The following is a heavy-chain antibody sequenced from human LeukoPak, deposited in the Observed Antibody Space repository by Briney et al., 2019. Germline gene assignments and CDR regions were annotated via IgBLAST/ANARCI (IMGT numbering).Heavy chain of an antibody. J-gene: IGHJ3*02. CDR3: SLTIAALEPYDAFDI. CDR2: INPNSGGT. V-gene: IGHV1-2*02. CDR1: GYTFTSYG. D-gene: IGHD2-15*01. Sequence: GASVKVSCKASGYTFTSYGISWVRQAPGQGLEWMGWINPNSGGTNYAQKFQGRVTMTRDTSISTAYMELSRLRSDDTAVYYCSLTIAALEPYDAFDIWGQGTMVTVSS.